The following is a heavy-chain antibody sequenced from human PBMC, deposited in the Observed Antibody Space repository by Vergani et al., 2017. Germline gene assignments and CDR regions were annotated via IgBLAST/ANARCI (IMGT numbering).Heavy chain of an antibody. CDR2: ISYDGTQK. D-gene: IGHD1-1*01. V-gene: IGHV3-30*03. J-gene: IGHJ1*01. Sequence: QVHLVESGGGVVQPGRSLRLPCVVSGFTSSYYGMHWVRQAPGKGLEWVAVISYDGTQKYHADSVKGRFTISRDNSKSTLYLQMNSLRSEDTSVYYCATKSCGTPGCQVEYFREWGQGTLVTVSS. CDR3: ATKSCGTPGCQVEYFRE. CDR1: GFTSSYYG.